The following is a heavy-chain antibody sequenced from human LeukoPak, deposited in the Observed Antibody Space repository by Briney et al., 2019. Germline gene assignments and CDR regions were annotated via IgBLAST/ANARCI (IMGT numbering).Heavy chain of an antibody. CDR1: GYTFTSYG. CDR2: ISAYNGNT. J-gene: IGHJ2*01. Sequence: GASMKVSCKASGYTFTSYGISWVRQAPGQGLEWMGWISAYNGNTNYAQKLQGRVTMTTDTSTSTAYMELRSLRSDDTAVYYCAGDRIAVAGISWYFDLWGRGTLVTVSS. V-gene: IGHV1-18*01. D-gene: IGHD6-19*01. CDR3: AGDRIAVAGISWYFDL.